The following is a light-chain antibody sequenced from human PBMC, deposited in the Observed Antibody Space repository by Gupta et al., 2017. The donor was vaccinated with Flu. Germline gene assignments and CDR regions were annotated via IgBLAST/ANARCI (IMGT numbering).Light chain of an antibody. V-gene: IGKV2-30*01. J-gene: IGKJ2*01. CDR1: QSLVYSDGNTY. Sequence: VTLGQPASISCRSSQSLVYSDGNTYLNWFRQRPGQSPRRLIYKGSKRDSGVPDRFSGSGSDTDFTLEISRVEAEDVGVDYCRQGKRWAYTFGQGTKMEIK. CDR2: KGS. CDR3: RQGKRWAYT.